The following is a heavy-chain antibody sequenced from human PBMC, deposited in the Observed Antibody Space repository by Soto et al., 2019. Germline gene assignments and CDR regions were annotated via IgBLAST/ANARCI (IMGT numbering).Heavy chain of an antibody. V-gene: IGHV4-31*03. D-gene: IGHD6-13*01. CDR3: ARGGIAGHWFDP. Sequence: QVQLQESGPGLLKPSQTLSLTCNVSNGYINSGGIYWSWIRQHPGKGLESIGYIFHSGSTLYNPSLNSRVTLSADTSKNQLSLNLRSVTVADTAVYYCARGGIAGHWFDPWGQGILVTVSS. CDR2: IFHSGST. CDR1: NGYINSGGIY. J-gene: IGHJ5*02.